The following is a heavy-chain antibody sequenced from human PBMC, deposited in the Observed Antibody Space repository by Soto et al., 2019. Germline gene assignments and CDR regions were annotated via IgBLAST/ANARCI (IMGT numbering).Heavy chain of an antibody. J-gene: IGHJ4*02. CDR1: GFTFSSYT. CDR3: TRGGGNQLGDCYDN. V-gene: IGHV3-30*04. D-gene: IGHD2-21*02. Sequence: QVQLVESGGGVVQPGRSLRLSCAASGFTFSSYTMHWVRQAPGKGLEWVALIYYDGSQKYYADSVKGRFTISRDNSKKIMNLEMNSLRTEDTAVYYCTRGGGNQLGDCYDNWGQGTLVTVSS. CDR2: IYYDGSQK.